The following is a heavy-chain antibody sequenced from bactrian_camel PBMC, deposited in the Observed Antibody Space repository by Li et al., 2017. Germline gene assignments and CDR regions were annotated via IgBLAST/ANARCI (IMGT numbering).Heavy chain of an antibody. V-gene: IGHV3S40*01. J-gene: IGHJ6*01. CDR1: GLAVDGAA. Sequence: VQLVESGGGTVQAGGSLRLSCTFSGLAVDGAAMGWFRQAPGKGLEWVSGINSGGSITYYSDSVKDRFTISKDNAKNMLYLQMNSVKPEDTAVYYCVRDLGTTGWYFDNWGQGTQVTVS. CDR3: VRDLGTTGWYFDN. CDR2: INSGGSIT. D-gene: IGHD5*01.